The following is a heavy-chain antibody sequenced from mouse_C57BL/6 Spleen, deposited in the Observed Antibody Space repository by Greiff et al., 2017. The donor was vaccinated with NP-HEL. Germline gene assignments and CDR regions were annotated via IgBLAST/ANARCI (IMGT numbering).Heavy chain of an antibody. Sequence: QVQLQQPGAELVKPGASVKMSCKASGYTFTSYWITWVKQRPGQGLEWIGDIYPGSGSTNYNEKFKSKATLTVDTSSSTAYRQLSSLTSEDSAVYYCARKGAQATSWFAYWGQGTLVTVSA. D-gene: IGHD3-2*02. V-gene: IGHV1-55*01. CDR3: ARKGAQATSWFAY. CDR2: IYPGSGST. J-gene: IGHJ3*01. CDR1: GYTFTSYW.